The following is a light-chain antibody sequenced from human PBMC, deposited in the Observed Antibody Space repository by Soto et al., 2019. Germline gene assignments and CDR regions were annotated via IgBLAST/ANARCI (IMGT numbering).Light chain of an antibody. V-gene: IGKV1-5*03. CDR3: QQYKSYPYT. Sequence: DIQMTQSPSTLSASVGDRVTITCRASQSISSWLAWYQQKPGKAPKLLMYKASSLQSGVPSRFSGSGSGTEFTLTISSLQPDDFATYYCQQYKSYPYTFGQGTKLES. CDR2: KAS. J-gene: IGKJ2*01. CDR1: QSISSW.